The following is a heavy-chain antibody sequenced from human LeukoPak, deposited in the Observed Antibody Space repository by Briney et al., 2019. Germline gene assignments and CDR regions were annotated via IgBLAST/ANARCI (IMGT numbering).Heavy chain of an antibody. V-gene: IGHV3-23*01. CDR1: GFTFSSYA. J-gene: IGHJ4*02. Sequence: QPGGSLRLSCAASGFTFSSYAMSWGRQAPGRGLEWVSAISGSGGSTYYADSVKGRFTISRDNSKNTLYLQMNSLRAEDTAVYYCAKKGPVGWELPYNDYWGQGTLVTVSS. CDR3: AKKGPVGWELPYNDY. CDR2: ISGSGGST. D-gene: IGHD1-26*01.